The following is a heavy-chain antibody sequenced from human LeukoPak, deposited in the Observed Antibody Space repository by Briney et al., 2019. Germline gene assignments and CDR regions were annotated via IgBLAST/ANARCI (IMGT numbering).Heavy chain of an antibody. J-gene: IGHJ4*02. CDR2: ISWNSGSI. CDR3: ARAAGKGGDY. CDR1: GFTFDDYA. V-gene: IGHV3-9*01. Sequence: GRSLRLSCAASGFTFDDYAMHWVRQAPGKGLEWVSGISWNSGSIGYADSVKGRFTISRDNAKNSLYLQMNSLRAEDTALYYCARAAGKGGDYWGQGTLVTVSS. D-gene: IGHD6-19*01.